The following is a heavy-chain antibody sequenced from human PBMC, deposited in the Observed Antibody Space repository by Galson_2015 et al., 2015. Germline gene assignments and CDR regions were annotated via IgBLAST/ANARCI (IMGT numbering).Heavy chain of an antibody. Sequence: ETLSLTCTVSGGSISSRSYYWGWIRQPPGKGLEWIGSIYYSGSTYYNPSLMSRVTISVDTSKNQFSLKLSSVTAADTAVYYCARHRADYGDYEDAFEIWGQGTMVTVSS. V-gene: IGHV4-39*01. J-gene: IGHJ3*02. CDR2: IYYSGST. D-gene: IGHD4-17*01. CDR3: ARHRADYGDYEDAFEI. CDR1: GGSISSRSYY.